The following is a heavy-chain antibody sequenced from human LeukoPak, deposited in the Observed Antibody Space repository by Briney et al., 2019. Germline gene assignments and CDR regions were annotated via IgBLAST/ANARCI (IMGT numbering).Heavy chain of an antibody. V-gene: IGHV4-39*07. D-gene: IGHD6-19*01. Sequence: SETLSLTCTVSGGSISSSSYYWGWIRQPPGKGLEWIGSIYYSGSTYYNPSLKSRVTISVDTSKNQFSLKLCSVTAADTAVYYCASEASYSSGWYTYYYYMDVWGKGTTVTVSS. CDR1: GGSISSSSYY. CDR2: IYYSGST. J-gene: IGHJ6*03. CDR3: ASEASYSSGWYTYYYYMDV.